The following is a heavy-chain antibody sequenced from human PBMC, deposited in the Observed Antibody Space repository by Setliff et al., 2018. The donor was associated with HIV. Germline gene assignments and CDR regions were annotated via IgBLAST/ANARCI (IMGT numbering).Heavy chain of an antibody. CDR3: ARHGVDDTSANYFRFGVHDH. D-gene: IGHD3-22*01. V-gene: IGHV4-31*02. CDR1: GGERRRGYDY. J-gene: IGHJ4*02. CDR2: IYYSGSS. Sequence: ASENLSLTLRGEGGERRRGYDYWSWIRQHPVKGLEWIGYIYYSGSSYYNPSLKSRVTISVDTSKNPFSLKLCSVTAADTAVYYCARHGVDDTSANYFRFGVHDHWGQGTLVTVSS.